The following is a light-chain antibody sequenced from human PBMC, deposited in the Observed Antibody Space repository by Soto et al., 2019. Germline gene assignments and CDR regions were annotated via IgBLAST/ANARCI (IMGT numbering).Light chain of an antibody. Sequence: DIQMTQSPSSLSASVGGRVTISCRASQSISNFLNWYQQKPGKAPQLLIYAASSLQSGVPSRFSGSGSGTDFTLTISSLQPEDFATYYCQQTYSTSPVTFGQGTRLEI. J-gene: IGKJ5*01. CDR1: QSISNF. CDR3: QQTYSTSPVT. CDR2: AAS. V-gene: IGKV1-39*01.